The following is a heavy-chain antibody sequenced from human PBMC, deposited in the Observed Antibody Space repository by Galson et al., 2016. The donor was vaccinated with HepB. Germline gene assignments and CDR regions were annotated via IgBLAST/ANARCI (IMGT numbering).Heavy chain of an antibody. V-gene: IGHV1-18*04. Sequence: SVKVSCKASGYTSTTSGISWVRQAPGQGLEWMGWISDHNGNTHYAQNLQGRVTMTTDTSTSTAYMELRSLRSDDTAVYYCARGSTLYYDGRIHYHYDMDVWGQGTTVTVSS. CDR1: GYTSTTSG. CDR3: ARGSTLYYDGRIHYHYDMDV. D-gene: IGHD3-22*01. J-gene: IGHJ6*02. CDR2: ISDHNGNT.